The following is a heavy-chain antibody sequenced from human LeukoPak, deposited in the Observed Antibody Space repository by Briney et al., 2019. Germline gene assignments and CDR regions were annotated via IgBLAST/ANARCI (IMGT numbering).Heavy chain of an antibody. D-gene: IGHD3-10*01. V-gene: IGHV3-15*04. CDR1: GFSFSSYA. CDR2: IESKTDGETT. CDR3: STYGSGRKFDY. J-gene: IGHJ4*02. Sequence: PGGSLRLSCATSGFSFSSYAMSWVRQIPGKGLEWVGRIESKTDGETTDYATPVKDRFIISRDDSTNTLYLQMNSLKSEDTAVYYCSTYGSGRKFDYWGQGTLVTVSS.